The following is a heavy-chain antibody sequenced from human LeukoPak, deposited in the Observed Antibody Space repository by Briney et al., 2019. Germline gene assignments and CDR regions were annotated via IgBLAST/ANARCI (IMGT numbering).Heavy chain of an antibody. V-gene: IGHV3-7*01. Sequence: GGSLRLSCAASGFTFSSYWMSWVRQPPGKGLEWVANIKQDGSEKYYVDSVKGRFTISRDNAKNSLYLQMNSLRAGDTAVYYCARGFPVAGYDYWGQGTLVTVSS. CDR2: IKQDGSEK. J-gene: IGHJ4*02. D-gene: IGHD6-19*01. CDR3: ARGFPVAGYDY. CDR1: GFTFSSYW.